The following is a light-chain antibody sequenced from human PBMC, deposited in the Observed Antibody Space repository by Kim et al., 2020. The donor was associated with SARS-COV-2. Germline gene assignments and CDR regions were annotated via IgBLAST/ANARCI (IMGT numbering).Light chain of an antibody. CDR1: RSDVGVYNY. V-gene: IGLV2-11*03. Sequence: GHSVTISCTGTRSDVGVYNYVAWYQQHPGKAPKLMIFDVSKRPSGVPDRFSGSKSGNTASLTISGLQAEDEGDYYCCSYAGSYTLVFGGGTQLTVL. CDR3: CSYAGSYTLV. J-gene: IGLJ2*01. CDR2: DVS.